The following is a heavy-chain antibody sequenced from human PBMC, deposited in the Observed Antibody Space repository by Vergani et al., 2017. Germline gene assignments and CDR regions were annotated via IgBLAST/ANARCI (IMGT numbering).Heavy chain of an antibody. CDR3: ARSPWESRFDY. D-gene: IGHD1-26*01. CDR2: IYTSGST. Sequence: QVQLQESGPGLVKPSQTLSLTCTVSGGSISSGSYYWSWIRQPAGKGLEWIGRIYTSGSTNYNPSLKSRVTISVDTSKNQFSLKLSSVTAADTAGYYCARSPWESRFDYWGQGTLVTVSS. CDR1: GGSISSGSYY. J-gene: IGHJ4*02. V-gene: IGHV4-61*02.